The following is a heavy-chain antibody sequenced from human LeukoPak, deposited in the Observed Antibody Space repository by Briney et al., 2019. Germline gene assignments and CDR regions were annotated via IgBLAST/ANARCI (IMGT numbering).Heavy chain of an antibody. Sequence: PGGSLRLSCAASGFTVSNNYMRWVRQAPGKGLLWVSRINTDGSSTTYADSVKGRFTISRDNAKNTLYLQMNSLRAEDTGVYYCATQAGITIFGRYFDYWGQGTLVTVSS. J-gene: IGHJ4*02. CDR2: INTDGSST. CDR1: GFTVSNNY. D-gene: IGHD3-3*01. CDR3: ATQAGITIFGRYFDY. V-gene: IGHV3-74*01.